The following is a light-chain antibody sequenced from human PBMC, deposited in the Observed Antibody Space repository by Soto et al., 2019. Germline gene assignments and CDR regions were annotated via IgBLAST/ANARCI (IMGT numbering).Light chain of an antibody. CDR2: GVS. CDR3: QQYSASPRA. CDR1: QTVNRNY. J-gene: IGKJ1*01. V-gene: IGKV3-20*01. Sequence: EIVLTQSPGTLALSLGDGATLSCRASQTVNRNYLAWYLQKPGQPPRLLVYGVSNRAPGVPDRFSGGGSGTDFTLTTARLQPDDFRTYDCQQYSASPRAFGQCTRV.